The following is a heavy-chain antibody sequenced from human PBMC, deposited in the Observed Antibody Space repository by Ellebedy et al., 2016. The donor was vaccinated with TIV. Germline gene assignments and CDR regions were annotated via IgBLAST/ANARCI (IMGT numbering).Heavy chain of an antibody. D-gene: IGHD3-3*01. V-gene: IGHV4-59*11. CDR1: LGSISSHY. CDR3: AREFRYDFWRGPLDH. Sequence: SETLSLTXTVSLGSISSHYWTWIRQPPGKGLEWIGNIYYTGSTSYSPSLTGRVTISIDTPENQFSLKVTSVTAADTAVYYCAREFRYDFWRGPLDHWGRGTTVIVSS. J-gene: IGHJ4*02. CDR2: IYYTGST.